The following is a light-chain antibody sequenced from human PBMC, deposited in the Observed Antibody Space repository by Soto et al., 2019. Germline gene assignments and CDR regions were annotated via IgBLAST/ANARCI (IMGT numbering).Light chain of an antibody. V-gene: IGLV2-14*01. J-gene: IGLJ2*01. CDR3: SSYTSSRTVV. Sequence: QSVLTQPASVSGSPGQSITISCTGTSSDVGGYHYVSWYQQHPGKAPKLMIYEVTNRPSGVSNRFSASKSGNTASLTISGLQAEDEADYYCSSYTSSRTVVFGGGTKLTVL. CDR2: EVT. CDR1: SSDVGGYHY.